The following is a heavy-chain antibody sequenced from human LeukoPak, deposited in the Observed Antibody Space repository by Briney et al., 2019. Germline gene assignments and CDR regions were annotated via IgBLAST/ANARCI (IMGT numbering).Heavy chain of an antibody. V-gene: IGHV4-59*01. Sequence: SETLSLTCTVSGGSISSYYWSWIRQPPGKGLEWTGYIYYSGSTNYNPSLKSRVTISVDTSKNQFSLKLSSVTAADTAVYYCARGPFYYFDYWGQGTLVTVPS. CDR2: IYYSGST. CDR3: ARGPFYYFDY. CDR1: GGSISSYY. J-gene: IGHJ4*02.